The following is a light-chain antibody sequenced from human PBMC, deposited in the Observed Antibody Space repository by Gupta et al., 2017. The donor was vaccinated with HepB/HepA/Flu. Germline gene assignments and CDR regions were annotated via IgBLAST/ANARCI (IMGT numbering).Light chain of an antibody. J-gene: IGKJ3*01. V-gene: IGKV1-5*03. Sequence: DIQMTQSPSTLSASVGDRVTITCRASQSIDTWLAWYQQKPGKAPKLLISNASSLESGVPSRISGSGSATEFTLSLSRLQPADFATYYCQHYATSPLKFGHGTKVEIK. CDR3: QHYATSPLK. CDR1: QSIDTW. CDR2: NAS.